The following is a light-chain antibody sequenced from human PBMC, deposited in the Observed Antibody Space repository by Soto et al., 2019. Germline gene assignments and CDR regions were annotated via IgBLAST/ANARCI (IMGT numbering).Light chain of an antibody. Sequence: EIVLTQSPATLSLSPGERATLSCRASQSVSSYLAWYQQQPGQAPGLLIYDASNRTTGIPARFSGSGSGTDFTLTISSLEPEDFAVYYCQQRSNWPITFGQGTRLEIK. J-gene: IGKJ5*01. V-gene: IGKV3-11*01. CDR1: QSVSSY. CDR3: QQRSNWPIT. CDR2: DAS.